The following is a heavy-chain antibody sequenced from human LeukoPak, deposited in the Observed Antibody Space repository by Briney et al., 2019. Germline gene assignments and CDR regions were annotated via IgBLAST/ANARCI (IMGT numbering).Heavy chain of an antibody. CDR2: ISGGGGST. D-gene: IGHD4-11*01. V-gene: IGHV3-23*01. CDR3: AKDMSDYTNFPDV. Sequence: GGSLRLSCAASGFISTTYAMIWVRLAPGKGLEWVSTISGGGGSTFYADSVKGRFTIFRVNSKNTLYLQMNSLRAEDTAIYYCAKDMSDYTNFPDVWGQGTTVTVSS. CDR1: GFISTTYA. J-gene: IGHJ6*02.